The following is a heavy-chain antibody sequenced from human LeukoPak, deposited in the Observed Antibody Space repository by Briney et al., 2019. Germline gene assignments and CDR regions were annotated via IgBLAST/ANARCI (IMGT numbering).Heavy chain of an antibody. V-gene: IGHV3-13*01. CDR3: ARVGRWADFDY. CDR2: IGTAGDT. CDR1: GFTFSSYD. Sequence: GGSLRLSCAASGFTFSSYDMHWVRQATGKGLDWVSAIGTAGDTYYPGSVKRRFTISRENDKNSLYLQMNSLRAGDTAVYYCARVGRWADFDYWGQGTLVTVSS. J-gene: IGHJ4*02. D-gene: IGHD4-23*01.